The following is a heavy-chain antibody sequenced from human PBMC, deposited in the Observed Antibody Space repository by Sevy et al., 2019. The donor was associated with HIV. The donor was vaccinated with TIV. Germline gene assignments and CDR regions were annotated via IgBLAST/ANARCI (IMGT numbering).Heavy chain of an antibody. Sequence: GGSLRLSCAGSGFIFSDFAMYWVRQAPGKGLEWVASITWKSDLIMYAGAVKGRFTISGANTKRSLFLQMSRLRVEDTALYFGAKGVRLGYDYKMDLWGQGTTVTVSS. CDR3: AKGVRLGYDYKMDL. J-gene: IGHJ6*02. D-gene: IGHD4-4*01. CDR2: ITWKSDLI. CDR1: GFIFSDFA. V-gene: IGHV3-9*01.